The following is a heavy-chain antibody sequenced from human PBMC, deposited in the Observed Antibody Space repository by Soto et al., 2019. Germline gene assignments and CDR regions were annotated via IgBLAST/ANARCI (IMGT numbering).Heavy chain of an antibody. D-gene: IGHD6-19*01. V-gene: IGHV1-18*01. J-gene: IGHJ4*02. Sequence: QVQLVQSGAEVKKPGASVKVSCKASGYTFSSYGVSWVRQAPGQGLEWMGWISAYNGDTKYAQKLQGRVTMTTDTSTSTAYMELRSLRSDDTAVYYCARHLPVAGRAEFDYWGQGTLVTVSS. CDR3: ARHLPVAGRAEFDY. CDR2: ISAYNGDT. CDR1: GYTFSSYG.